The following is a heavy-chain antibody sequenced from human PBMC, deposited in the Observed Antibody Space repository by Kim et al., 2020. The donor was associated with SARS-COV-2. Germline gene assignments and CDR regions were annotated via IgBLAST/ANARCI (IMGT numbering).Heavy chain of an antibody. CDR3: ARGRVGVVPSPVLGLGPFWKYPDMCV. CDR2: INQSGNT. V-gene: IGHV4-34*01. D-gene: IGHD3-3*01. J-gene: IGHJ6*03. CDR1: GGSFSDFS. Sequence: SETLSLTCAVFGGSFSDFSWTWIRQSSGKGLEWIGEINQSGNTNHNPSLKSRVTISLDTSKNQFSLRVTSVTAADTAIYYCARGRVGVVPSPVLGLGPFWKYPDMCVWDKEAAVTVS.